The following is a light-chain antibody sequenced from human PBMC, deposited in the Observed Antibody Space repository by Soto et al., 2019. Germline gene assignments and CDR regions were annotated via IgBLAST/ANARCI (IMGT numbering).Light chain of an antibody. CDR2: KAS. CDR3: QHYNSYPLT. J-gene: IGKJ4*01. CDR1: QSISSW. V-gene: IGKV1-5*03. Sequence: DIQMTQSPSTLSAAIGDRVTITCRASQSISSWLAWYQQKPGKAPKVLIYKASSLERGVPARFSGSGSRTEFTLTISSLQPDDSATYYCQHYNSYPLTFGGGTKVEI.